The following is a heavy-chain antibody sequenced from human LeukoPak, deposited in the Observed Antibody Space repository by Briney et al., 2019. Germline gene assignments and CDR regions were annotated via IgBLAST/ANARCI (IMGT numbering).Heavy chain of an antibody. CDR2: ISSSGSTI. V-gene: IGHV3-48*03. CDR3: ARGLSYYFDY. CDR1: GFTISSNY. J-gene: IGHJ4*02. Sequence: GGSLRLSCAASGFTISSNYMNWVRQAPGKGLEWVSYISSSGSTIYYADSVKGRFTISRDNAKNSLYLQMNSLRAEDTAVYYCARGLSYYFDYWGQGTLVTVSS. D-gene: IGHD3-22*01.